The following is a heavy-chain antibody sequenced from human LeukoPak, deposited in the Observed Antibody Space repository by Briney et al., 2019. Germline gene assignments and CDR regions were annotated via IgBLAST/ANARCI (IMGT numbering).Heavy chain of an antibody. CDR3: GSVFDYYGSGSYYNH. V-gene: IGHV1-18*01. D-gene: IGHD3-10*01. J-gene: IGHJ5*02. Sequence: ASVQVSCKASGYTFTSYGISWVRPAPGQGLAWMGWISAYNGNTNYAQKLQGRVTMTTDTYTSTAYLELRSLRSDDTAVYYCGSVFDYYGSGSYYNHWGQGTLVTVSS. CDR1: GYTFTSYG. CDR2: ISAYNGNT.